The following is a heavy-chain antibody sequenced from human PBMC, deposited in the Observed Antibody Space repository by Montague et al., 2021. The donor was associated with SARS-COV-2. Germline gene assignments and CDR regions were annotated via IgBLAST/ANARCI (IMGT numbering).Heavy chain of an antibody. CDR3: ARRGDYGGPRFDC. Sequence: SETLSLTCTVSGGSVSSRSYYWGWIRQPPGKGLEWIGSIYYSGSTYYNPSLKSRVTISVDTSKNQFSLKLSPVTAADTAVYYCARRGDYGGPRFDCWGQGTLVSVSS. CDR2: IYYSGST. J-gene: IGHJ4*02. V-gene: IGHV4-39*01. D-gene: IGHD4-23*01. CDR1: GGSVSSRSYY.